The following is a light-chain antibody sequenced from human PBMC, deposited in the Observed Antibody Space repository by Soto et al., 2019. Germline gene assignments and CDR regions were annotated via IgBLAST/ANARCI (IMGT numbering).Light chain of an antibody. CDR1: QSISGW. V-gene: IGKV1-5*03. CDR2: KAS. J-gene: IGKJ1*01. CDR3: QQYNSYST. Sequence: DIQMTQSPSTLSASVGDRVTITCRASQSISGWLAWYQHKPGKAPKLLIYKASSLESGVPSRFSGSGSGTEFTLTISSLQPDDFATYYCQQYNSYSTFGQGTKVDIK.